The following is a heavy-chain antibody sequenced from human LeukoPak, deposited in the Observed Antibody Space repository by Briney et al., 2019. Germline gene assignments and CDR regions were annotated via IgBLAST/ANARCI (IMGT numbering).Heavy chain of an antibody. CDR2: ISAYNGNT. Sequence: ASVKVSCKASGYTSTSYGISWVRQAPGQGLEWMGWISAYNGNTNYAQKLQGRVTMTTDTSTSTAYMELRSLRSDDTAVYYCARDKGYGSGSYFIDYWGQGTLVTVSS. D-gene: IGHD3-10*01. CDR3: ARDKGYGSGSYFIDY. CDR1: GYTSTSYG. V-gene: IGHV1-18*01. J-gene: IGHJ4*02.